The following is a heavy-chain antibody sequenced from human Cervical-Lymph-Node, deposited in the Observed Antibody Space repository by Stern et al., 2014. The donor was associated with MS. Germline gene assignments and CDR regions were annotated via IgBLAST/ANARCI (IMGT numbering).Heavy chain of an antibody. CDR3: ARRAYRGYDAFDLDY. CDR2: IYPADSNT. Sequence: VQLVQSGAEVRKPGESLKISCKGSGYSFHSYWIGWVRQMPGKGLEWMEIIYPADSNTRYSPSFQGQVTISADESTSTAYLQWRSLKASDTAIYYCARRAYRGYDAFDLDYWGQGTLVSVSS. CDR1: GYSFHSYW. D-gene: IGHD5-12*01. J-gene: IGHJ4*02. V-gene: IGHV5-51*01.